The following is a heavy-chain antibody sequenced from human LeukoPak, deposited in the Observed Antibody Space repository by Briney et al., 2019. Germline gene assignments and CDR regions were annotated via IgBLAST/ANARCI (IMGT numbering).Heavy chain of an antibody. CDR3: ARVRGDGYNYVDY. D-gene: IGHD5-24*01. CDR2: IYHSGST. V-gene: IGHV4-30-2*01. J-gene: IGHJ4*02. Sequence: SETLSLTCTVSGGSISSGGYSWSWIRQPPGKGLEWIGYIYHSGSTYYNPSLKSRVTISVDRSKNQFSLKLSSVTAADTAVYYCARVRGDGYNYVDYWGQGTLVTVSS. CDR1: GGSISSGGYS.